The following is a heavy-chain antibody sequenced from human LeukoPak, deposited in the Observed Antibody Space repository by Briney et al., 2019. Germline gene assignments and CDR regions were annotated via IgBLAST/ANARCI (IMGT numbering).Heavy chain of an antibody. Sequence: SVKVSCKASGGTFSSYAISWVRQAPGQGLEWMGRIIPIFGTANYAQKFRGRVTITTDESTSTAYMELSSLRSEDTAVYYCAREGNSYSSSEYYYYYMDVWGKGTTVTVSS. D-gene: IGHD6-13*01. CDR3: AREGNSYSSSEYYYYYMDV. V-gene: IGHV1-69*05. CDR2: IIPIFGTA. J-gene: IGHJ6*03. CDR1: GGTFSSYA.